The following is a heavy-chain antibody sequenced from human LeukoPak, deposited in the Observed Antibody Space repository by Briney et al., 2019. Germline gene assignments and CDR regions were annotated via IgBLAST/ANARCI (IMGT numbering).Heavy chain of an antibody. CDR3: ARDVGSGTYMFDF. CDR1: GYTFSSYY. J-gene: IGHJ4*02. CDR2: INPGRDST. V-gene: IGHV1-46*01. D-gene: IGHD6-19*01. Sequence: ASVTVSCKASGYTFSSYYIHWVRQAPGQGLEWMGTINPGRDSTSYAQKFQGRVNMTRDTSTSTVDMDLSSLRSDDTAVYYCARDVGSGTYMFDFWGQGTLVTVSS.